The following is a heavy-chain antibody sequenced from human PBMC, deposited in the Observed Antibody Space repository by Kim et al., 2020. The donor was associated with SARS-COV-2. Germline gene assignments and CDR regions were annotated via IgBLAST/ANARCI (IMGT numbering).Heavy chain of an antibody. Sequence: ASVKVSCKASGYTFTSYGISWVRQAPGQGLEWMGWISAYNGNTNYAQKLQGRVTMTTDTSTSTAYMELRSLRSDDTAVYYCARDQDYYDSSAVGYWGQGTLVTVSS. D-gene: IGHD3-22*01. J-gene: IGHJ4*02. CDR3: ARDQDYYDSSAVGY. CDR1: GYTFTSYG. CDR2: ISAYNGNT. V-gene: IGHV1-18*01.